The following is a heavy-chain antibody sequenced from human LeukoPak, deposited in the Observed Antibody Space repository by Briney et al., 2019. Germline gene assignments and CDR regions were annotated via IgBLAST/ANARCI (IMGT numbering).Heavy chain of an antibody. J-gene: IGHJ4*02. V-gene: IGHV4-59*01. CDR2: IYYSGST. CDR3: ARAPFDYFDY. Sequence: SETLSLTCTVSGGSISSYYWSWIRQPPGKGLEWIGYIYYSGSTNYNPSLKSRVTISVDTSKNQFSLKLSSVTAADTAVYYCARAPFDYFDYWGQGTLVTVSS. CDR1: GGSISSYY.